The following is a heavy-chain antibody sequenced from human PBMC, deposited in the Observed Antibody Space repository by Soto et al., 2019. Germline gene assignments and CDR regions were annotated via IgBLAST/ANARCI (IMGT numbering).Heavy chain of an antibody. CDR3: ARGGSESDY. V-gene: IGHV3-7*01. J-gene: IGHJ4*02. CDR1: GFTFSTYW. Sequence: EVQLVESGGGLVQPGGSLRLSCAASGFTFSTYWMTWVRQAPGKGLEWVANIKEDGSDKNYVDSVKGRFTISRDNAKNSLYLQMNSLRVEGTALYYCARGGSESDYWGQGTLVIVSS. CDR2: IKEDGSDK.